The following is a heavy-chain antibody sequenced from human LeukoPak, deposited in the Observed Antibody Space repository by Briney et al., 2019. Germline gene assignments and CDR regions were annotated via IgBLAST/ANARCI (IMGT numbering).Heavy chain of an antibody. CDR3: ARVKQWLVPCFDY. CDR2: ISSSGSTI. J-gene: IGHJ4*02. D-gene: IGHD6-19*01. Sequence: GGSLRLSCAASGFTFSSYEMNWVRQAPGKGLEWVSYISSSGSTIYYADSVKGRFTISRDNAKNSLYLQMNSLRAEDTAVYYCARVKQWLVPCFDYWGQGTLVTVSS. V-gene: IGHV3-48*03. CDR1: GFTFSSYE.